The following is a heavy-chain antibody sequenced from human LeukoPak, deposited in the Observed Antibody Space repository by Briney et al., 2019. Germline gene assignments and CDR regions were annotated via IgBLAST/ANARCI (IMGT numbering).Heavy chain of an antibody. CDR3: ARDTVRGSHYVYYFDY. V-gene: IGHV3-15*01. D-gene: IGHD3-16*01. CDR1: GFTFSNAW. Sequence: GSLRLSCAASGFTFSNAWMSWVRQAPGKGLEWVGRIKSKTDGGTTDYAAPVKGRFTISRDDSKNTLYLQMNSLRAEDTAVYYCARDTVRGSHYVYYFDYWGQGTLVTVSS. J-gene: IGHJ4*02. CDR2: IKSKTDGGTT.